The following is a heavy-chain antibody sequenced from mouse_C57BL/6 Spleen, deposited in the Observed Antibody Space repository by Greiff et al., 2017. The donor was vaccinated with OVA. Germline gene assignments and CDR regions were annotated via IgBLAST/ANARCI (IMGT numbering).Heavy chain of an antibody. CDR2: IHPNSGST. CDR1: GYTFTSYW. J-gene: IGHJ3*01. V-gene: IGHV1-64*01. D-gene: IGHD1-1*01. Sequence: VQLQQSGAELVKPGASVKLSCKASGYTFTSYWMHWVKQRPGQGLEWIGMIHPNSGSTNYNEKFKSKATLTVDKSSSTAYMQLSSLTSEDSAVYYCALYYYGSSYGDAYWGQGTLVTVSA. CDR3: ALYYYGSSYGDAY.